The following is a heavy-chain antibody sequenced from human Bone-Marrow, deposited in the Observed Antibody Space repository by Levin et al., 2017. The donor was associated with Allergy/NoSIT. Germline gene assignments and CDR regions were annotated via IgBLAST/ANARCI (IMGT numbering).Heavy chain of an antibody. V-gene: IGHV3-74*01. CDR2: INGDGTTT. D-gene: IGHD3-3*01. CDR3: SGEWSRKAAKY. Sequence: GGSLRLSCAASGFTFSSHWMHWVRQVPGKGLVWVSYINGDGTTTSYADSVEGRFTISRDNAKNTLYLQMNSLSAEDTALYYCSGEWSRKAAKYRGQGPLVTVSS. J-gene: IGHJ4*02. CDR1: GFTFSSHW.